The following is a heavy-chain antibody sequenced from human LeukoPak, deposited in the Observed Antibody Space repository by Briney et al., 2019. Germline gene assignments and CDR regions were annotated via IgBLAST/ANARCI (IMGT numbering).Heavy chain of an antibody. CDR1: GFTFSDYY. V-gene: IGHV3-11*01. D-gene: IGHD2-2*01. CDR2: ISSSGSTI. Sequence: GGSLRLSCAASGFTFSDYYMSWIRQAPGKGLEWVSYISSSGSTIYYADFVKGRFTISRDNAKNSLYLQMNSLRAEDTAVYYCARGCSSTSCYVGLYYYYYYMDVWGKGTTVTVSS. CDR3: ARGCSSTSCYVGLYYYYYYMDV. J-gene: IGHJ6*03.